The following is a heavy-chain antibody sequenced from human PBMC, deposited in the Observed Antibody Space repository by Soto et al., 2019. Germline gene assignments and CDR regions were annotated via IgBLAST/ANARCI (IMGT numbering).Heavy chain of an antibody. Sequence: QVQLVESGGGLVKPGGSLRLSCAASGFTFSDYYMSWIRQAPGKGLEWVSYISSSGSTIYYADSVKGRFTISRDNVKNSLYLQMNSLRAEDTAVYYCARVERTQAQWLALPVVWWGQGTLVTVSS. V-gene: IGHV3-11*01. CDR1: GFTFSDYY. D-gene: IGHD6-19*01. CDR2: ISSSGSTI. J-gene: IGHJ4*02. CDR3: ARVERTQAQWLALPVVW.